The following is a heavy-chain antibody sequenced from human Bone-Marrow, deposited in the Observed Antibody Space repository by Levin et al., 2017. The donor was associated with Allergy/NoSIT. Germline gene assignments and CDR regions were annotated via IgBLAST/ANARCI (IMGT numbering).Heavy chain of an antibody. D-gene: IGHD6-19*01. CDR3: AKWVRGSDSGWLVDF. J-gene: IGHJ2*01. Sequence: GGSLRLSCAASGFTFSSYAMTWVRQAPGKGLEWISGLSGRGETTYYADSVKGRFTTSRDTDKNTLFLQMNSLRTEDTALFYCAKWVRGSDSGWLVDFWGRGTLVTASS. CDR1: GFTFSSYA. CDR2: LSGRGETT. V-gene: IGHV3-23*01.